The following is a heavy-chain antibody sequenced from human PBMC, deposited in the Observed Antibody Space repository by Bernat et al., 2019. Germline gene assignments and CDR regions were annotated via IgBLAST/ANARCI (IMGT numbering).Heavy chain of an antibody. CDR1: GFTVSSNY. D-gene: IGHD3-3*01. Sequence: EVQLVESGGGLVQPRGSLRLSCAASGFTVSSNYMSWVRQAPGKGLEWVGFIRSKAYGGTTEYAASVKGRFTISRDDSKSIAYLQMNSLKTEDTAVYYCTREVTFWSGYQSYYYYYYMDVWGKGTTVTVSS. V-gene: IGHV3-49*04. CDR3: TREVTFWSGYQSYYYYYYMDV. J-gene: IGHJ6*03. CDR2: IRSKAYGGTT.